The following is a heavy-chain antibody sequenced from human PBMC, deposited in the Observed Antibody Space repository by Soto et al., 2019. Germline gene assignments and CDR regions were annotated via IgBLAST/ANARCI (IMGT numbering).Heavy chain of an antibody. Sequence: QVHLQQWGAGLLKPSETLSLTCGVYGGSFGTSYWAWIRQSPEKGLEWIGEINHNGDSNYNPSLKMRVNISLDMSQNKFSLKLTPVAAAETAVCYCARVSSFPDAFDIWGQGTPVIVSS. D-gene: IGHD2-2*01. V-gene: IGHV4-34*01. J-gene: IGHJ3*02. CDR2: INHNGDS. CDR3: ARVSSFPDAFDI. CDR1: GGSFGTSY.